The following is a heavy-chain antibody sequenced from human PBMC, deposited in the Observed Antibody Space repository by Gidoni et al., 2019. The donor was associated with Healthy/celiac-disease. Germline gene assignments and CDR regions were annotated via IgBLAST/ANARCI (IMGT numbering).Heavy chain of an antibody. CDR2: ISSSSSYI. J-gene: IGHJ4*02. V-gene: IGHV3-21*01. CDR1: GFTFSSYS. Sequence: EVQLVESGGGLVKPGGSLRLSCAASGFTFSSYSMNWVRQAPGKGLEWVSSISSSSSYIYYADSVKGRFTISRDNAKNSLYLQMNSLRAEDTAVYYCARDPLPEWLRGGCIDYWGQGTLVTVSS. CDR3: ARDPLPEWLRGGCIDY. D-gene: IGHD5-12*01.